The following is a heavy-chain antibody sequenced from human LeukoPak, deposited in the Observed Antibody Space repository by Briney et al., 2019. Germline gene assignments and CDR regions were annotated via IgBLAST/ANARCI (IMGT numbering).Heavy chain of an antibody. V-gene: IGHV4-34*01. J-gene: IGHJ4*02. CDR3: ARVEMATISPRRYFDY. D-gene: IGHD5-24*01. CDR1: GGSFSGYY. CDR2: INHSGST. Sequence: SETLSLTCAVYGGSFSGYYWSWIRQPPGKGLEWIGEINHSGSTNYNPSLKSRVTISVDTSKNQFSLKLSSVTAADTAVYYCARVEMATISPRRYFDYWGQGTLVTVSS.